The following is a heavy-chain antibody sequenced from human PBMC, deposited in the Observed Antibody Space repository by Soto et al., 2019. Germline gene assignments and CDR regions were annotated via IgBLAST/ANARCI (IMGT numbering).Heavy chain of an antibody. CDR2: IYYSGST. Sequence: SETLSLTCTVSGGSISSSSYYWGWIRQPPGKGLEWIGSIYYSGSTYYNPPLKSRVTISADTSKNQFSLNLSSVTAADTAVFFCVRRQLGLTIDSWGQGTLVTVSS. D-gene: IGHD1-1*01. CDR3: VRRQLGLTIDS. J-gene: IGHJ4*02. V-gene: IGHV4-39*01. CDR1: GGSISSSSYY.